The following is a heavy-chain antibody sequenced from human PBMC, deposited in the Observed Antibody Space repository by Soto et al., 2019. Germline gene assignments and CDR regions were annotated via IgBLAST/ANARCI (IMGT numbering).Heavy chain of an antibody. CDR1: GYSFTSYW. V-gene: IGHV5-10-1*01. Sequence: GESLKISCKGSGYSFTSYWISWVRQMPRKGLEWMGRIDPSDSYTNYSPSFQGHVTISADKSISTAYLQWSSLKASDTAMYYCARHASITMVRGVIITVAFDIWGQGTMVTVSS. D-gene: IGHD3-10*01. CDR3: ARHASITMVRGVIITVAFDI. CDR2: IDPSDSYT. J-gene: IGHJ3*02.